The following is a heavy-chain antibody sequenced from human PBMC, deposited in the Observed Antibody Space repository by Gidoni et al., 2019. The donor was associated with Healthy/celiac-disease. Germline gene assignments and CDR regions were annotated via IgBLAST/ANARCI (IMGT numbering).Heavy chain of an antibody. CDR1: GGSISSSSYY. D-gene: IGHD2-21*01. J-gene: IGHJ4*02. CDR3: ASRPEQFLFDY. V-gene: IGHV4-39*01. Sequence: QLQLQESGPGLVKPSETLSITCTVSGGSISSSSYYWGWIRQPPGKGLEWIGSIYYSGSTYYNPSLKSRVTISVDTSKNQFSLKLSSVTAADTAVYYCASRPEQFLFDYWGQGTLVTVSS. CDR2: IYYSGST.